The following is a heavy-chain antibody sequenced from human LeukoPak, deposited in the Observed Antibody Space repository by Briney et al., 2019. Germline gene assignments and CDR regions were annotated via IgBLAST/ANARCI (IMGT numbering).Heavy chain of an antibody. CDR1: GYTFTSDG. V-gene: IGHV1-18*01. J-gene: IGHJ4*02. CDR3: ARDRAQWISDY. D-gene: IGHD5-12*01. Sequence: ASVKVSCKASGYTFTSDGISWVRHAPGQGLEWMGWISAYNGNTNYAQKLQGRVTMTTDTSTSTAYMELRSLRSDDTAVYYCARDRAQWISDYWGQGTLVTVSS. CDR2: ISAYNGNT.